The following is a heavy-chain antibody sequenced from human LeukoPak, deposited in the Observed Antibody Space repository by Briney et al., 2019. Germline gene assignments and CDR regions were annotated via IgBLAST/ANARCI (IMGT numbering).Heavy chain of an antibody. CDR3: GTSSQFIAAAGEYFQH. D-gene: IGHD6-13*01. Sequence: GESLKISCKGSGYSFTSYWIGWVRPMPGKGLEWMGIIYPGDSDTRYSPSFQGQVTISPDKSISTAYLQWSSLKASDTAMYYCGTSSQFIAAAGEYFQHWGQGTLVTVSS. J-gene: IGHJ1*01. CDR1: GYSFTSYW. V-gene: IGHV5-51*01. CDR2: IYPGDSDT.